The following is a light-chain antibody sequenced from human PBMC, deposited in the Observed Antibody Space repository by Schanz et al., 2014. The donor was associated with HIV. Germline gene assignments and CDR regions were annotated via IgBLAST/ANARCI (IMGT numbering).Light chain of an antibody. V-gene: IGKV1-8*01. J-gene: IGKJ1*01. CDR2: AAS. Sequence: AIRMTQSPSSFSASTGDRVTITCRASQGISSYLAWYQQKPGKAPKLLIYAASTLQSGVPSRFSGSGSGTDFTLTISCLQPDDFATYYCLQNHIYPWTLGQGTKVEVK. CDR3: LQNHIYPWT. CDR1: QGISSY.